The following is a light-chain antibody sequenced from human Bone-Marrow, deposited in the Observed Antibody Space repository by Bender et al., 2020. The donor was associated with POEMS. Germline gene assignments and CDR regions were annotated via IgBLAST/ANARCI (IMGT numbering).Light chain of an antibody. Sequence: SYELTQPPSVSVSPGQTASITCSGDNLGKRYVCWFQQKPGQSPVLLIYQDTNRPPGIPERFSGSTSGHTATLTISGAQPMDGAGYYCQTWDTNSDVFGAGTKVSVL. CDR1: NLGKRY. V-gene: IGLV3-1*01. CDR2: QDT. CDR3: QTWDTNSDV. J-gene: IGLJ1*01.